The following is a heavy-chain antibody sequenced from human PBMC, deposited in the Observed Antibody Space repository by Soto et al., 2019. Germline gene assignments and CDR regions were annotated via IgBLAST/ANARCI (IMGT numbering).Heavy chain of an antibody. CDR1: GYRVTIYW. V-gene: IGHV5-51*01. D-gene: IGHD5-18*01. J-gene: IGHJ6*02. CDR2: VYPGDSDT. Sequence: LGESLKISCKGSGYRVTIYWIGWVRQMHGKVLEWMVIVYPGDSDTIYSPSFQGQVTISADKSISTAYLPWSSLQASDTAMYYCARRRYSYGYYSYYGMDVCGQGTTDTVS. CDR3: ARRRYSYGYYSYYGMDV.